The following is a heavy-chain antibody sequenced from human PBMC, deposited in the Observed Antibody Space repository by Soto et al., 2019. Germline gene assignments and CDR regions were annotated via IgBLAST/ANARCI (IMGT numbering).Heavy chain of an antibody. CDR3: ARATVTRVDY. Sequence: QLQLQESGSGLVKPSQTLSLTCAVSGGSISSGGYSWSWIRQPPGKGLEWIGYIYHSGSTYYNPSHXSXVXIXLDRSKNQFSLKLSSVTAADTAVYYCARATVTRVDYWGQGTLVTVSS. D-gene: IGHD4-17*01. CDR1: GGSISSGGYS. J-gene: IGHJ4*02. V-gene: IGHV4-30-2*01. CDR2: IYHSGST.